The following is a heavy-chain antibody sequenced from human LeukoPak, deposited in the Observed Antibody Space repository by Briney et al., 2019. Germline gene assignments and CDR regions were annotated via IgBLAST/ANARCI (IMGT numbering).Heavy chain of an antibody. J-gene: IGHJ4*02. CDR2: ISDSGYTI. Sequence: GGSLRLSCTASGFSFSNHYMGWIRQAPGKGLEWLSYISDSGYTIYFADSVKGRFTVSRDNAKNSLYLQMNSLRGEDTAVYYCSRAGVLGGLGSYSGVFDYWGQGALVTVSS. D-gene: IGHD3-10*01. V-gene: IGHV3-11*01. CDR1: GFSFSNHY. CDR3: SRAGVLGGLGSYSGVFDY.